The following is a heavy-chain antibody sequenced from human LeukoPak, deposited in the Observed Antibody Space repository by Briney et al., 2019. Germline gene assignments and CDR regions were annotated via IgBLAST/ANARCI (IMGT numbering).Heavy chain of an antibody. CDR3: ARGPMDTAGLGY. CDR1: GGSLSGYY. CDR2: INHSGST. D-gene: IGHD5-18*01. V-gene: IGHV4-34*01. Sequence: SETLSLTCAVYGGSLSGYYWSWIRQPPGKGLEWIGEINHSGSTNYNPSLKSRVTISVDTSKNQFSLKLSSVTAADTAVYYCARGPMDTAGLGYWGQGTLVTVSS. J-gene: IGHJ4*02.